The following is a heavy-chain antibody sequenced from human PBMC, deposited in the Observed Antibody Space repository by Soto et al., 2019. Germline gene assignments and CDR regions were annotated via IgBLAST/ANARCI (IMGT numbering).Heavy chain of an antibody. CDR1: GGSISSSNW. CDR2: IYHSGST. CDR3: AKGSGGYYYVKDV. Sequence: SETLSLTCAVSGGSISSSNWWSWVRQPPGKGLEWIGEIYHSGSTNYNPSLKSRVTISVDKSKNQFSLKLSSVTAADTAVYYCAKGSGGYYYVKDVWGQGSTVIGSS. D-gene: IGHD2-15*01. V-gene: IGHV4-4*02. J-gene: IGHJ6*01.